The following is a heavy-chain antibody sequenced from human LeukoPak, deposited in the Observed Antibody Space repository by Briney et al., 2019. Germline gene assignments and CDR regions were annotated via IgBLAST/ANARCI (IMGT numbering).Heavy chain of an antibody. V-gene: IGHV4-61*02. J-gene: IGHJ3*02. CDR1: GGSISSGSYY. D-gene: IGHD1-26*01. Sequence: SQTLSLTCTVSGGSISSGSYYWSWIRQPAGKGLEWIGRIYSSGSTNYNPSLKSRVTISPDKSKNQFSLTLTSVTAADTAVYFCARAPLSGTYYTDAFDIWGQGTMVTVSS. CDR3: ARAPLSGTYYTDAFDI. CDR2: IYSSGST.